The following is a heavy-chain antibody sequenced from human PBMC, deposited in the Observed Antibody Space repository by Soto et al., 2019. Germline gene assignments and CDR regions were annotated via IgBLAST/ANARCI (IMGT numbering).Heavy chain of an antibody. J-gene: IGHJ5*02. V-gene: IGHV4-59*01. CDR1: GGSFSPNY. CDR2: IYYSGSI. CDR3: ARGWATGDNWFDP. Sequence: PSETLSLTCTVSGGSFSPNYWNWIRQPPGKGLEWIGYIYYSGSINYNPSLKSRVAISIDTSKNQFSLKLSSVTAADTAVYYCARGWATGDNWFDPWGQGTLVTV. D-gene: IGHD1-1*01.